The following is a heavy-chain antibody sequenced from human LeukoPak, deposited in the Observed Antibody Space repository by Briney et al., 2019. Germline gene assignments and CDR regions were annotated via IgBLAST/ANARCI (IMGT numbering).Heavy chain of an antibody. Sequence: GGSLRLSCAASGFTFSSYAMSWVRQAPGKGLEWVSAISGSGGSTYYADSVKGRFTISRDNSKNTLYLQVNSLRAEDTAVYYCAKQIVVVPAAEDYWGQGTLVTVSS. CDR3: AKQIVVVPAAEDY. CDR1: GFTFSSYA. D-gene: IGHD2-2*01. J-gene: IGHJ4*02. CDR2: ISGSGGST. V-gene: IGHV3-23*01.